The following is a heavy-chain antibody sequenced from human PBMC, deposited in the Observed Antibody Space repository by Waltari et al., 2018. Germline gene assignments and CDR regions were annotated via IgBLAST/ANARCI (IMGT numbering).Heavy chain of an antibody. Sequence: EVQLLESGGGLVQPGGSLRIYCAASGFTFSSFAMSGVRQAPGKGLEWVSAISGSGSTTYYADSVKGRFTISRDNSKNTLYLQMNSLRAGDTAMYYCARATTYAFDIWGQGTMVTVSS. J-gene: IGHJ3*02. V-gene: IGHV3-23*01. CDR3: ARATTYAFDI. CDR1: GFTFSSFA. CDR2: ISGSGSTT.